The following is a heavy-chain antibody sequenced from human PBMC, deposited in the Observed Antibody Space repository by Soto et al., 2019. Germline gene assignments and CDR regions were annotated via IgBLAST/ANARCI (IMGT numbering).Heavy chain of an antibody. CDR2: VYYSGST. Sequence: QVQLQESGPGLVRPSETLSLTCSVSGGSISNYYWNWIRQPPGKGLEWIGYVYYSGSTHFHPSLKSRVTMSVDTSKSHLSLTLSSVTAADAAIYYCARAVNSGYPDTFDVWGQGTSVTVAS. CDR1: GGSISNYY. CDR3: ARAVNSGYPDTFDV. V-gene: IGHV4-59*01. D-gene: IGHD5-12*01. J-gene: IGHJ3*01.